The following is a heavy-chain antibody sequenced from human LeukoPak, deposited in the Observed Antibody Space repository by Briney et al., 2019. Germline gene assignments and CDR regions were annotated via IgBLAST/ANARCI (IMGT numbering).Heavy chain of an antibody. V-gene: IGHV3-21*01. J-gene: IGHJ3*02. CDR1: GFTFSSYS. CDR2: ISSSSSYI. D-gene: IGHD2-2*02. Sequence: GRSLRLSCAASGFTFSSYSMNWVRQAPGKGLEWVSSISSSSSYIYYADSVKGRFTISRDNAKNSLYLQMNSLRAEDTAVYYCARDGGYCSSTSCYNEVWNAFDIWGQGTMVTVSS. CDR3: ARDGGYCSSTSCYNEVWNAFDI.